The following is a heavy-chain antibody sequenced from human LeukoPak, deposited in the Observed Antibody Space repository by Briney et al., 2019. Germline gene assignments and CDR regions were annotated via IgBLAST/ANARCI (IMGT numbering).Heavy chain of an antibody. J-gene: IGHJ4*02. D-gene: IGHD3-10*01. CDR2: IKSKTGGGTT. Sequence: GGSLRLSCAASGFTFSNAWMSWVRQAPGKGLEWVGRIKSKTGGGTTDYAAPVKGRFTISRDDSKNTLYLQMNSLKTEDTAVYYCTTERQTTCYYGSGSYEYFDYWGQGTLVTVSS. CDR1: GFTFSNAW. CDR3: TTERQTTCYYGSGSYEYFDY. V-gene: IGHV3-15*01.